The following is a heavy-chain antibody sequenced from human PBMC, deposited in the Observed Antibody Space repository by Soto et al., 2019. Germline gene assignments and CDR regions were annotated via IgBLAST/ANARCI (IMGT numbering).Heavy chain of an antibody. CDR3: AKLYRQAGDAFDI. V-gene: IGHV3-30*18. Sequence: GGSLRLSCAASGFTFSSYGMHWVRQAPGKGLEWVAVISYDGSNKYYADSVKGRFTISRDNSKNTLYLQMNSLRAEDMAVYYCAKLYRQAGDAFDIWGQGTMVTVSS. CDR1: GFTFSSYG. CDR2: ISYDGSNK. D-gene: IGHD1-26*01. J-gene: IGHJ3*02.